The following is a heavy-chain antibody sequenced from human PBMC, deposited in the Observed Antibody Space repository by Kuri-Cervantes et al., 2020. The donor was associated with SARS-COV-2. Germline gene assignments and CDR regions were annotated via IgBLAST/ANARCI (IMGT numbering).Heavy chain of an antibody. Sequence: GGSLRLSCAASGFTFSSYAMHWVRQAPGKGLEWVAIISYDGTKKYYADSVKGRFTISRDNSKNTLYLQMNSLRADDTALYYCARDLFFFGDGFNGFDYWGQGTLVTVSS. D-gene: IGHD5-24*01. J-gene: IGHJ4*02. CDR2: ISYDGTKK. V-gene: IGHV3-30-3*01. CDR1: GFTFSSYA. CDR3: ARDLFFFGDGFNGFDY.